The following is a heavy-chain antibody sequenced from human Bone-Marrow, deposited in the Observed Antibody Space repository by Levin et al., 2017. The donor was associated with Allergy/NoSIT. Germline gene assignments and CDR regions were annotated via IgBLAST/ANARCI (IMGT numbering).Heavy chain of an antibody. CDR3: VRVSAGY. D-gene: IGHD6-13*01. V-gene: IGHV3-53*01. CDR1: GFTVSNNC. CDR2: MYSVGST. J-gene: IGHJ4*02. Sequence: SCAVSGFTVSNNCVTWVRQAPGKGLEGVSVMYSVGSTYYADSVRGRFTISRDNSKNTVFLQMNSLRPEDTAMYYCVRVSAGYWGQGTLVTVSS.